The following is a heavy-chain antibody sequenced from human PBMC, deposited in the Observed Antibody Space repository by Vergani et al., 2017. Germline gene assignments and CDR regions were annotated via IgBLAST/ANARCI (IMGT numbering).Heavy chain of an antibody. V-gene: IGHV1-2*02. CDR1: GYTFTGYY. CDR2: INPKNGGT. Sequence: QVQLVQSGAEVKRPGASVKVSCKASGYTFTGYYLHWVRLAPGQGLEWMGWINPKNGGTNYAQKFQGRVIMTRDTSINTVYMELNRLRFDDTAVYYCARAGIWVGELSYYWGQGTLVTVSS. J-gene: IGHJ4*02. D-gene: IGHD3-10*01. CDR3: ARAGIWVGELSYY.